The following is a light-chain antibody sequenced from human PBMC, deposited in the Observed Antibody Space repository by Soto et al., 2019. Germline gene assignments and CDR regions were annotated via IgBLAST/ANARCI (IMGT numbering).Light chain of an antibody. Sequence: EIVLTQSPGTLSLSPGERATLSCRASQTVTSSYLAWYQQKPGQAPRLLIYGASSRATGIPDRFSGSGSGTDFTLTISRLEPEDFAVYYGQHYGSSPFTFGPGTKVEFK. CDR3: QHYGSSPFT. CDR1: QTVTSSY. J-gene: IGKJ3*01. CDR2: GAS. V-gene: IGKV3-20*01.